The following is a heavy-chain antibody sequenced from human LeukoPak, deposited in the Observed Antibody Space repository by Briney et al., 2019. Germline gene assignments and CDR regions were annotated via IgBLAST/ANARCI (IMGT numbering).Heavy chain of an antibody. CDR2: ISAYNGNT. V-gene: IGHV1-18*04. CDR3: AMLGRTVPVHRNWFDP. D-gene: IGHD2-2*01. CDR1: GYTFTSYG. Sequence: ALVKVSCKTSGYTFTSYGTSWVRQAPGQVLEWMGWISAYNGNTNYAQKLQGRVTMTTDTSTSTAYMELRSLRSDDTAVYYCAMLGRTVPVHRNWFDPWGQGTLVTVSS. J-gene: IGHJ5*02.